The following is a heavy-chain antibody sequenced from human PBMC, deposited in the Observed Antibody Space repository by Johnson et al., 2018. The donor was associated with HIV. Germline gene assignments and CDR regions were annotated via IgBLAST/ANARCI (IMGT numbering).Heavy chain of an antibody. J-gene: IGHJ3*02. D-gene: IGHD3-9*01. CDR2: ISSSGTPK. V-gene: IGHV3-11*04. Sequence: QVQLVESGGGVVQPGGSLRLSCEASGFSFSAYYMTWIRQAPGKGLEWVSSISSSGTPKYYAESVKCRCTISSDHGKNSLYLQMNSLRVEDTALDYCARETDVHLRHFDWLLSRGDAFDIWGQGSMVTVSS. CDR3: ARETDVHLRHFDWLLSRGDAFDI. CDR1: GFSFSAYY.